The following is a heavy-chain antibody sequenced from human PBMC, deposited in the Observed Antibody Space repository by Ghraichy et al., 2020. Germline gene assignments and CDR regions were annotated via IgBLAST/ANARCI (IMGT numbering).Heavy chain of an antibody. CDR2: IYYSGST. D-gene: IGHD2-15*01. CDR3: ARHQGWVVYDAFDI. V-gene: IGHV4-39*01. CDR1: GGSISSSSYY. J-gene: IGHJ3*02. Sequence: SETLSLTCTVSGGSISSSSYYWGWIRQPPGKGLEWIGSIYYSGSTYYNPSLKSRVTISVDTSKNQFSLKLSSVTAADTAVYYCARHQGWVVYDAFDIWGQGTMVTVSS.